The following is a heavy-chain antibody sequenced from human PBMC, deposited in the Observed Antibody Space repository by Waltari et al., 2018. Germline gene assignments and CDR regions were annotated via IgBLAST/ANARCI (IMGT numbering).Heavy chain of an antibody. J-gene: IGHJ3*02. D-gene: IGHD3-22*01. V-gene: IGHV1-69*05. CDR3: ARDTHYYYDSDDYYRRFSDGLDI. CDR2: MIPMFGEP. CDR1: GGALSSYA. Sequence: QVQLVQSGAEVKKPGSSVRVSCKASGGALSSYAIRWVRQAPGQGLEWMGVMIPMFGEPNYAQKFQGRITITTDESTRTDYMELSSLRSDDTAMYYCARDTHYYYDSDDYYRRFSDGLDIWGQGTMVTVSS.